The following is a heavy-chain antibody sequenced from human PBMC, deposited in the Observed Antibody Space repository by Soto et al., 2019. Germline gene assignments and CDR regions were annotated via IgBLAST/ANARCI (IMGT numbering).Heavy chain of an antibody. CDR1: GYTFADYY. V-gene: IGHV1-2*02. CDR2: INPNRGGT. CDR3: ARVTSNSNYYYGLDV. J-gene: IGHJ6*02. D-gene: IGHD4-4*01. Sequence: ASLGGYGRGSGYTFADYYMHWVRQAPGQVLEWMGWINPNRGGTNYAQKFQGSVTMTTDTSISTAYMELSRLRSDDTAVYYCARVTSNSNYYYGLDVWGPGTTVTVSS.